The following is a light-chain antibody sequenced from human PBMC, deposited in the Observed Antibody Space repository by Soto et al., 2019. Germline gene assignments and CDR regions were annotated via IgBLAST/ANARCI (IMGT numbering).Light chain of an antibody. V-gene: IGKV3-15*01. Sequence: EVVMRQSPATLSVSPGAGATLSCRASQGIGDTLAWYHHKPGQTPRLLIYDTSTRATGVPTRFSGSRSGAEFTLTVNSLQSEDFAVYYCQPYHNWPLTCGGGTKVEIK. J-gene: IGKJ4*01. CDR3: QPYHNWPLT. CDR2: DTS. CDR1: QGIGDT.